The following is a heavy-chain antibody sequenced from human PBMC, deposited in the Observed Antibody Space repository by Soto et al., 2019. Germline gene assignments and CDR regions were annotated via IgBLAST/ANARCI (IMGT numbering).Heavy chain of an antibody. D-gene: IGHD6-19*01. CDR1: GCTFSSYA. Sequence: PGGSLRLSCAASGCTFSSYAMSWVRQAPGKGLEWVSAISGSGGSTYYADSVKGRFTISRDNSKNTLYLQMNSLRAEDTAVYYCTKGTYSSGWSNFDYWGQGTLVTVSS. V-gene: IGHV3-23*01. CDR2: ISGSGGST. CDR3: TKGTYSSGWSNFDY. J-gene: IGHJ4*02.